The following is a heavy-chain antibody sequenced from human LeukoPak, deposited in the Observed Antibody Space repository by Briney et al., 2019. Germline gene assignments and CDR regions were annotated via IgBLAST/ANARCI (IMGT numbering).Heavy chain of an antibody. Sequence: GASVKVSCKASGYTFTGYYMHWVRQAPGQGLEWMGWINPNSGGTNYAQKFQGRVTMTRDTSISTAYMELSSLRSEDTAVYYCARGGPYSSSWYGYYYYMDVWGKGTTVTISS. CDR1: GYTFTGYY. J-gene: IGHJ6*03. V-gene: IGHV1-2*02. D-gene: IGHD6-13*01. CDR2: INPNSGGT. CDR3: ARGGPYSSSWYGYYYYMDV.